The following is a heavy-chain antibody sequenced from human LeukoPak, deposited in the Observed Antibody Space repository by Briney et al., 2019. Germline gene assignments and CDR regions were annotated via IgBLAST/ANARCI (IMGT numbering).Heavy chain of an antibody. J-gene: IGHJ4*02. Sequence: GGSLRLSCAASGFTFSSYGMHWVRQAPGKGLEWVAVISYDGSNEYYADSVKGRFTISRDNSKNTLYLQMNSLRAEDTAVYYCATLFDYWGQGTLVTVSS. CDR3: ATLFDY. V-gene: IGHV3-30*03. CDR2: ISYDGSNE. CDR1: GFTFSSYG.